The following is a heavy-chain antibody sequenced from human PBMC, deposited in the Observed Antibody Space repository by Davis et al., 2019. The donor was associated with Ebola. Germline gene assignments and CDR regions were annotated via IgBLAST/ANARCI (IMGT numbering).Heavy chain of an antibody. V-gene: IGHV3-33*01. CDR3: ARDSYSSGWFGGYNWFDP. J-gene: IGHJ5*02. D-gene: IGHD6-19*01. CDR2: IWYDGSNK. Sequence: GESLKISCAASGFTFSSYGMHWVRQAPGKGLEWVAVIWYDGSNKYYADSVKGRFTISRDNSKNTLYLQMNSLRAEDTAVYYCARDSYSSGWFGGYNWFDPWGQGTLVTVSS. CDR1: GFTFSSYG.